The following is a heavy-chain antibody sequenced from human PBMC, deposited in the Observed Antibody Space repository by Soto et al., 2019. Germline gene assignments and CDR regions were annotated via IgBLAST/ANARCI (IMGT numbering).Heavy chain of an antibody. J-gene: IGHJ4*02. CDR2: MTGSGGST. CDR1: GFTFTNSA. D-gene: IGHD2-21*02. V-gene: IGHV3-23*01. Sequence: GWALRLSCAASGFTFTNSAMNCLRQAPGKGLEWVSTMTGSGGSTYYADSAKGRFTISRDTSKNTVYLHMNSLRAEDTAVYYCTKDVADCGGDCFSGFDSWGQGTLVTVSS. CDR3: TKDVADCGGDCFSGFDS.